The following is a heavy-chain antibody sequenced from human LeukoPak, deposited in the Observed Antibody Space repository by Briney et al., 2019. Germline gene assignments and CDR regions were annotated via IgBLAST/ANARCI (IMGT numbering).Heavy chain of an antibody. V-gene: IGHV3-21*01. J-gene: IGHJ5*02. Sequence: PGGSLRLSCAASGFTFSSYSMNWVRQAPGKGLEWVSSISSSSSYIYYADSVKGRFTISRDNAKNSLYLQMNSLRAEDTAVYYCARDPSFAVAGTPWGQGTLVTVSS. D-gene: IGHD6-19*01. CDR1: GFTFSSYS. CDR2: ISSSSSYI. CDR3: ARDPSFAVAGTP.